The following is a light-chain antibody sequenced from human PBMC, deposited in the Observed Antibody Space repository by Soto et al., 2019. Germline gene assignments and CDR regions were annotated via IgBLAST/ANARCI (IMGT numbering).Light chain of an antibody. Sequence: EIVLTQSPGTLSLSPGERATVSCRASQSVNSNYLAWYQQKPGQAPRLLIYGASSRAAGVPDRFSGSESGTDFTLTISRLETEDFAVYFCQQYTDWPITFGQGTRLEIK. J-gene: IGKJ5*01. CDR1: QSVNSNY. CDR2: GAS. V-gene: IGKV3-20*01. CDR3: QQYTDWPIT.